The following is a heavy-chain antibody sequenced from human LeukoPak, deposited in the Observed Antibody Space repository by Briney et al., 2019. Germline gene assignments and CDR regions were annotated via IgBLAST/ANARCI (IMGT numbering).Heavy chain of an antibody. CDR2: IYYSGST. CDR1: GGSISSYY. CDR3: ARHVNIVAAGDY. Sequence: SETLSLTCTVSGGSISSYYWSWIRQPPGKGLEWIGYIYYSGSTNYNPSLKSRVTISVDTSKNQFSLNLSSVTAADTAVYYCARHVNIVAAGDYWGQGTLVTVSS. D-gene: IGHD6-13*01. V-gene: IGHV4-59*08. J-gene: IGHJ4*02.